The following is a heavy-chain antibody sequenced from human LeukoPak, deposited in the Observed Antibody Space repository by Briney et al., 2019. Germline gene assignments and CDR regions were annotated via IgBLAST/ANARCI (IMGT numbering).Heavy chain of an antibody. Sequence: GASVKVSCKASGYTFISYGISWVRQAPGQGLEWMGWISAYNGNTNYAQKLQGRVTMTTDTSTSTAYMELRSLRSDDTAVYYCARDRRVWSGYYPFDYWGQGTLVTVSS. CDR3: ARDRRVWSGYYPFDY. J-gene: IGHJ4*02. V-gene: IGHV1-18*01. CDR1: GYTFISYG. CDR2: ISAYNGNT. D-gene: IGHD3-3*01.